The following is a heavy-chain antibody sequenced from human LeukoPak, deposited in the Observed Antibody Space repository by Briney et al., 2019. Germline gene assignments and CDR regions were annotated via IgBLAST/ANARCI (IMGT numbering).Heavy chain of an antibody. V-gene: IGHV1-2*02. Sequence: ASVKVSCKASGYTFTGYYMHWVRQAPGQGLEWMGWINPNSGGTNYAQKFQGRVTMTRGTSISTAYMELSRLRSDDTGVYYCARFFSSGWYDYWGQGTLVTVSS. CDR1: GYTFTGYY. J-gene: IGHJ4*02. CDR2: INPNSGGT. CDR3: ARFFSSGWYDY. D-gene: IGHD6-19*01.